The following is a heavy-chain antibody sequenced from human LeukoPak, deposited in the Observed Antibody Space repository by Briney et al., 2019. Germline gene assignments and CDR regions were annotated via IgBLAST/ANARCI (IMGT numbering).Heavy chain of an antibody. D-gene: IGHD6-13*01. J-gene: IGHJ5*02. CDR1: GYTFTGYY. V-gene: IGHV1-2*02. CDR2: INPNRGGT. Sequence: GASVKVSCKASGYTFTGYYMHWVRQAPGQGLEWMGWINPNRGGTNYAQKFQGRVTMTRDTSISTAYMELSRLRSDDTAVYYCAGAAGTRWFDPWGQGTLVTVSS. CDR3: AGAAGTRWFDP.